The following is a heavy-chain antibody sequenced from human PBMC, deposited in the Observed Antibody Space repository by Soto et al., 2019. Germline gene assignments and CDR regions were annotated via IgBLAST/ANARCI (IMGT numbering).Heavy chain of an antibody. D-gene: IGHD2-15*01. V-gene: IGHV3-15*07. J-gene: IGHJ5*02. Sequence: EVQLVESGGGLVKPGGSLRLSCAASGFTFSNAWMNWVRQAPGKGLEWVGRIKSKTDGGTTDYAAPVKGRFTISRDDTKNTLYLQMNSLKPEDPAVYYCTTVYVVAASPGPWGQGTLVTVSS. CDR3: TTVYVVAASPGP. CDR1: GFTFSNAW. CDR2: IKSKTDGGTT.